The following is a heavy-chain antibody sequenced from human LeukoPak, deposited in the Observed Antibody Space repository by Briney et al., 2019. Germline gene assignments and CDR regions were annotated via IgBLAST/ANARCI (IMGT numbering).Heavy chain of an antibody. CDR2: MSNSGENT. D-gene: IGHD4-17*01. V-gene: IGHV3-30*18. CDR1: GFTFSGYS. Sequence: GGSLRLSCAASGFTFSGYSMQWVRQTPGKGLEWVGIMSNSGENTFYEEAVKGRFTISRDNSQNTLYLQMNSLRPEDTAVYYCAKGGASVTRYVDYWGQGTLVTVSS. J-gene: IGHJ4*02. CDR3: AKGGASVTRYVDY.